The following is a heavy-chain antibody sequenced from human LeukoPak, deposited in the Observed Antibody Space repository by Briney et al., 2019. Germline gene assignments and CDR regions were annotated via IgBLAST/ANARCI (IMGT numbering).Heavy chain of an antibody. V-gene: IGHV1-18*01. CDR3: ARDGTSTDDY. Sequence: ASVKVSCKASGYTFTSHGISWVRQAPGQGLEWMGWISAYNGDTKYAQKTQGRVTMTTDASTSTAYMELRNLRSDDTAVYYCARDGTSTDDYWGQGTLVTVSS. J-gene: IGHJ4*02. D-gene: IGHD1-26*01. CDR1: GYTFTSHG. CDR2: ISAYNGDT.